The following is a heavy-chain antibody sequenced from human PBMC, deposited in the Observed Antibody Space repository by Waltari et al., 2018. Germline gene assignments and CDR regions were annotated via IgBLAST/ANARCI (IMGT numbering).Heavy chain of an antibody. V-gene: IGHV4-59*01. D-gene: IGHD6-6*01. CDR2: IYYSGST. CDR1: GGSISSYH. Sequence: QVQLQESGPGLVKPSETLSLTCTVSGGSISSYHWSWLRQPPGKGLEWSGYIYYSGSTNYNPSLKSRVTISVDTSKNQFSRKLSSVTAADTAVYYCAGVGAPPGLAARHGWWFDPWGQGTLVTVSS. J-gene: IGHJ5*02. CDR3: AGVGAPPGLAARHGWWFDP.